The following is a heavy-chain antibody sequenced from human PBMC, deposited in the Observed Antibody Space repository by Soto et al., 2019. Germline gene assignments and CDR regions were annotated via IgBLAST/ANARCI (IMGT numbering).Heavy chain of an antibody. CDR3: VKDEGIEAMDV. Sequence: GGSLRLSCVTSGFTFSRNTMNWVRQAPGKGLEWVASITSSGSYVYYADSVKGRFSASRDNAKNSLSLQMDSLRPDDTAIYFCVKDEGIEAMDVWGQGATVTVSS. J-gene: IGHJ6*02. CDR1: GFTFSRNT. V-gene: IGHV3-21*01. D-gene: IGHD3-3*02. CDR2: ITSSGSYV.